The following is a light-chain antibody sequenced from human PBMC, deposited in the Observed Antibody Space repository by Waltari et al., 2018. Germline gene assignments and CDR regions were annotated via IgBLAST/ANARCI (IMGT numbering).Light chain of an antibody. CDR3: QQYGSSPYT. CDR2: GAS. V-gene: IGKV3-20*01. J-gene: IGKJ2*01. Sequence: EIVLTQSPGTLSLSPGERATLSCRASQRVSSSYLAWYQQKPGQGPRLLIYGASSRATGIPVRFSGSGSGTDFTLTISRLEPEDFAVYYCQQYGSSPYTFGQGTKLEIK. CDR1: QRVSSSY.